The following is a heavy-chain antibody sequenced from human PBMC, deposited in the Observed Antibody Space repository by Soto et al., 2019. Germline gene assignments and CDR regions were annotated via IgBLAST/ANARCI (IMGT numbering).Heavy chain of an antibody. CDR1: AGTFSRYS. CDR3: ARPLTRYYYYGMDV. CDR2: IIPIFGIP. J-gene: IGHJ6*02. Sequence: SSVKLSCKASAGTFSRYSITWVRQTPGHGLEWIGRIIPIFGIPTYAQKFQGRVTFTADESTSTAYMELSSLRSDDTATYYCARPLTRYYYYGMDVWGQGTTVTVS. D-gene: IGHD3-16*01. V-gene: IGHV1-69*02.